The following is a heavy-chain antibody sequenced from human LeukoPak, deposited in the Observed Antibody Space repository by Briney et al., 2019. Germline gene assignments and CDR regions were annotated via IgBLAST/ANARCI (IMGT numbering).Heavy chain of an antibody. CDR2: IIPILGIA. V-gene: IGHV1-69*04. CDR1: GGTFSSYA. J-gene: IGHJ4*02. CDR3: ARHPLYYDSSGYYGPTFDY. D-gene: IGHD3-22*01. Sequence: WASVKVSCKASGGTFSSYAISWVRQAPGQGLEWMGRIIPILGIANYAQKFQGRVTITADKSTSTAYMELSSLRSEDTAVYYCARHPLYYDSSGYYGPTFDYWGQGTLVTVSS.